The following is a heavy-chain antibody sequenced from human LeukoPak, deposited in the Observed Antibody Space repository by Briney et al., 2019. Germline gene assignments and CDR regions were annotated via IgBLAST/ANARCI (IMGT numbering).Heavy chain of an antibody. V-gene: IGHV3-74*01. CDR3: ARDSCSSTSCYKHDY. D-gene: IGHD2-2*02. Sequence: GESLRLSCADSGFTFGRYWMHWVRQAPGKGLVWVSHITTDGSGTSYADSVKGRFTISRDNAKNTLYLQMNSLRAEDTAVYYCARDSCSSTSCYKHDYWGQGTLVTVSS. CDR2: ITTDGSGT. J-gene: IGHJ4*02. CDR1: GFTFGRYW.